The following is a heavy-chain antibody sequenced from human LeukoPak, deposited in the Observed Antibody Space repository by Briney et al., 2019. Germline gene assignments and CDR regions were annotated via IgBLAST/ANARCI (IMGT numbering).Heavy chain of an antibody. CDR3: ARRLRGYSYGYGIDY. J-gene: IGHJ4*02. D-gene: IGHD5-18*01. V-gene: IGHV4-34*01. Sequence: SETLSLTCAVYGGSFSGYYWSWMRQPPGKGLEWIGEINHSGSTNYNPSLKSRVTISVDTSKNQFSLKLSSVTAADTAVYYCARRLRGYSYGYGIDYWGRGTLVTVSS. CDR1: GGSFSGYY. CDR2: INHSGST.